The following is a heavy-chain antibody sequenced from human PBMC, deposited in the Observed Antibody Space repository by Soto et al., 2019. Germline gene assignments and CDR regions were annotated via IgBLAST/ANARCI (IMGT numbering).Heavy chain of an antibody. J-gene: IGHJ4*02. V-gene: IGHV1-2*04. CDR2: INPYSGGT. CDR1: GYTFTGYY. CDR3: ARATWFGELLLDY. Sequence: QVQLVQSGAEVKKPGASVKVSCKASGYTFTGYYMHWVRQAPGQGLEWMGWINPYSGGTNYAQKFQGWVTMNRETSISTAYMELSRLRSDDTAVYYCARATWFGELLLDYWGQGTLVTVSS. D-gene: IGHD3-10*01.